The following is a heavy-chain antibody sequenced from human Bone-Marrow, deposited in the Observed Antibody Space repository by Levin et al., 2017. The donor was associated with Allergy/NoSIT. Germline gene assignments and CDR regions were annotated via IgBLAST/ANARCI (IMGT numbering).Heavy chain of an antibody. CDR2: ISGSGSTT. CDR1: GFVFSTFA. J-gene: IGHJ3*02. Sequence: GGSLRLSCAASGFVFSTFAMSWVRQAPGKGLEWVSAISGSGSTTYYADSVKGRFTISRDNSKNTLYLKINRLRAEDTGVYYCAQDRHVAVALFHIWGQGTTVIVTS. V-gene: IGHV3-23*01. D-gene: IGHD3-16*01. CDR3: AQDRHVAVALFHI.